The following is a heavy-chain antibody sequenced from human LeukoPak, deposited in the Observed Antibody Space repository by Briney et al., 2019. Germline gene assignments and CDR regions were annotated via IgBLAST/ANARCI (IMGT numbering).Heavy chain of an antibody. D-gene: IGHD6-6*01. Sequence: PSETLSLTCAVYGGSFSGYYWSWIRQPPGKGLEWTGEINHSGSTNYNPSLKSRVTISVDTSKNQFSLKLSSVTAADTAVYYCARGEYSSSCDYWGQGTLVTVSS. J-gene: IGHJ4*02. V-gene: IGHV4-34*01. CDR3: ARGEYSSSCDY. CDR2: INHSGST. CDR1: GGSFSGYY.